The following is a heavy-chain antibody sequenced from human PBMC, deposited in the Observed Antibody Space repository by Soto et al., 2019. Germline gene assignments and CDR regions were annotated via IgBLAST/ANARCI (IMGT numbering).Heavy chain of an antibody. CDR3: ARHDCISTSCYYYYYYSMDV. D-gene: IGHD2-2*01. CDR1: GYTFTSYG. Sequence: ASVKVSCKASGYTFTSYGISWVRQAPGQGLEWMGWISAYNGNTNYAQKFQGRVTITADESTSTAHMELSSLRSEDTAVYYCARHDCISTSCYYYYYYSMDVWGQGTTVTVSS. CDR2: ISAYNGNT. V-gene: IGHV1-18*01. J-gene: IGHJ6*02.